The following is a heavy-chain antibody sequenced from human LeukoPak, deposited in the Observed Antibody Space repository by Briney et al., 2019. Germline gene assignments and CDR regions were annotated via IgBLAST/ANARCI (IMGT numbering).Heavy chain of an antibody. CDR1: GYTFTSYD. CDR2: MNPNSGNT. J-gene: IGHJ4*02. D-gene: IGHD1-14*01. CDR3: AAQISEPSLPPSY. Sequence: GASVKVSCKASGYTFTSYDINWVRQATGQGLEWMGWMNPNSGNTGYAQKFQERVTITRDMSTSTAYMELSSLRSEDTAVYYCAAQISEPSLPPSYWGQGTLVTVSS. V-gene: IGHV1-8*03.